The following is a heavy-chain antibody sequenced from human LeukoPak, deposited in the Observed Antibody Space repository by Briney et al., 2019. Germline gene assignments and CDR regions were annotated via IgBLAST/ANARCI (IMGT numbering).Heavy chain of an antibody. CDR1: GFTVSSNY. D-gene: IGHD4/OR15-4a*01. CDR2: IYSGGST. J-gene: IGHJ3*02. Sequence: GESLEISCAASGFTVSSNYMSWVRQAPGKGLEWVSVIYSGGSTYYADSVKGRFTISRDNSKNTLYLQMNSLRAEDTAVYYCARDADYGPDAFDIWGQGTMVTVSS. CDR3: ARDADYGPDAFDI. V-gene: IGHV3-53*01.